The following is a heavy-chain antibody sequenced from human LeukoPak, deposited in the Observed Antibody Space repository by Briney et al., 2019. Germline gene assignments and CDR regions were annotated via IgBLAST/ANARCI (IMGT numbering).Heavy chain of an antibody. CDR2: IWYDGSSK. CDR3: ARSQSSSLIDY. J-gene: IGHJ4*02. Sequence: GGSLRLSCAASGFSFSAYGVHWVRQAPGKGLEWVAVIWYDGSSKDYADSVKGRFTFSRDNSKNTLYLQMNSLTVEDTAVYYWARSQSSSLIDYWGQGTLVTVSS. CDR1: GFSFSAYG. V-gene: IGHV3-33*01. D-gene: IGHD6-13*01.